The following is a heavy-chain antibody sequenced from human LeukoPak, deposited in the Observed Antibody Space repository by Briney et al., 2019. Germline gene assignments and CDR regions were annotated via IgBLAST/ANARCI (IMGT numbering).Heavy chain of an antibody. J-gene: IGHJ5*02. CDR3: ARYHGAYSSGWYNIFWFDP. CDR2: IYYSGSA. Sequence: PSETLSLTCTVSGGSISSGDYYWSWIRQPPGKGLEWIGHIYYSGSAYYNPSRKSRGTISVDTSKNQFSLRLSSVTAADTAVYYCARYHGAYSSGWYNIFWFDPWGQGTLVTVSS. CDR1: GGSISSGDYY. D-gene: IGHD6-19*01. V-gene: IGHV4-30-4*08.